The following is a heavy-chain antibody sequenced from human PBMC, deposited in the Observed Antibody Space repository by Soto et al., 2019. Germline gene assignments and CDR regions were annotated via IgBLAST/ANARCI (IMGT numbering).Heavy chain of an antibody. V-gene: IGHV2-5*02. D-gene: IGHD2-15*01. CDR2: IYWDDEE. J-gene: IGHJ4*02. CDR1: GFSLTNGVG. Sequence: QITLKESGPTLVKPTQTLTLTCTFSGFSLTNGVGVGWIRQPPGKALEWLVIIYWDDEERYSPSLKSRLTITKGPSRNQVVLTMTNIDPVDTATYHCVDSRRRQSCSGGNCYHFDYWGQGTLVTVSA. CDR3: VDSRRRQSCSGGNCYHFDY.